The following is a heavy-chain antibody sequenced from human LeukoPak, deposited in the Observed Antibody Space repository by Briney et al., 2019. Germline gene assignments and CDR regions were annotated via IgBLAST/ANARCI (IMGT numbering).Heavy chain of an antibody. Sequence: KAGGSLRLSCAASGFTFSSYWINWVRQAPGNLLEWGANIKLDGTEKNYVDSVSGRFSISREKAKNSLYLQMDSLRAEDTAVYYCAKEGAYPIITYDSWGQGALVTVSS. CDR1: GFTFSSYW. CDR2: IKLDGTEK. J-gene: IGHJ5*01. D-gene: IGHD3-10*01. V-gene: IGHV3-7*01. CDR3: AKEGAYPIITYDS.